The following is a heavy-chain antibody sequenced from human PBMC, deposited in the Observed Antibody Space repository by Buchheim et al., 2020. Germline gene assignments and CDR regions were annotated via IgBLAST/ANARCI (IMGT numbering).Heavy chain of an antibody. CDR1: GFTFSSYA. Sequence: EVQLLESGGGLVQPGGSLRLSCAASGFTFSSYAMSWVRQAPGKGLEWVSAISGSGGSTYYADSVKGRLTISRDNSKNTLYLQMNSLRAEDTAVYYCAKDDSIFGVVIIPADFDYWGQGTL. J-gene: IGHJ4*02. D-gene: IGHD3-3*01. V-gene: IGHV3-23*01. CDR2: ISGSGGST. CDR3: AKDDSIFGVVIIPADFDY.